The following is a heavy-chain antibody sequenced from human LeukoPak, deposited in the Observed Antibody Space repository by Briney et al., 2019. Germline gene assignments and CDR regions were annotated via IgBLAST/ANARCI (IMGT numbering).Heavy chain of an antibody. V-gene: IGHV4-34*01. J-gene: IGHJ4*02. Sequence: SETLSLTCAVYGGSFSGYYWSWIRQPPGRGLEWIGEINHGGSTNYNPSLKSRVTISVDTSKNQFSLKLSSVTAADTAVYYCARVGWVRVAPFDYWGQGTLVTVSS. CDR3: ARVGWVRVAPFDY. CDR1: GGSFSGYY. CDR2: INHGGST. D-gene: IGHD5-12*01.